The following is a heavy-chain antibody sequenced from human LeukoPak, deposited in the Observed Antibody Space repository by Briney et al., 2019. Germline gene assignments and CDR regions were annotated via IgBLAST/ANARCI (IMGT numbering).Heavy chain of an antibody. CDR3: AKDRGSSGWNYYYYSMDV. CDR2: MSGSGGST. V-gene: IGHV3-23*01. CDR1: GFTFSSYA. Sequence: GGSLRLSCAASGFTFSSYAMSWVRQAPGQGLEWVSAMSGSGGSTYYADSVKGRFTISRDNSKNTLYLQMNSLRAEDTAVYYCAKDRGSSGWNYYYYSMDVWGQGTTVTVSS. D-gene: IGHD6-19*01. J-gene: IGHJ6*02.